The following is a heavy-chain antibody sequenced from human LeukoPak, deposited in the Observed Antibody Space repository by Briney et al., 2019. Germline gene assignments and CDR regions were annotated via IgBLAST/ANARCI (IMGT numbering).Heavy chain of an antibody. Sequence: GGSLRLSCAASGFTFISYWMSWVRQAPGKGLEWVANIKKDGSEKYYADSVKGRFTISRDNAKNSLYLQMNSLRAEDTAVYYCARDYGGSSPFDYWGQGTLVTVSS. CDR3: ARDYGGSSPFDY. J-gene: IGHJ4*02. D-gene: IGHD4-23*01. CDR1: GFTFISYW. CDR2: IKKDGSEK. V-gene: IGHV3-7*01.